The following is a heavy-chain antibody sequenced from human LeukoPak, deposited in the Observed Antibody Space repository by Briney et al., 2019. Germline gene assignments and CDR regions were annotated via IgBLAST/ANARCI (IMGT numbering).Heavy chain of an antibody. V-gene: IGHV4-4*07. Sequence: SETLSLTCTVSGGSISSYYWSWIRQPAGKGLEWIGRIYTSGSTNYNPSLKSRVTMSVDTSKNQFSLKLSSVTAADTAVYYCARYKGYCSGGSCYYNWFDPWGQGTLVTVSS. CDR3: ARYKGYCSGGSCYYNWFDP. D-gene: IGHD2-15*01. CDR1: GGSISSYY. CDR2: IYTSGST. J-gene: IGHJ5*02.